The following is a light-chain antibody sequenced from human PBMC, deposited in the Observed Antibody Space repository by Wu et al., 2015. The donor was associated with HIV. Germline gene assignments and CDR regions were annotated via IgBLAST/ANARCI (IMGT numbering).Light chain of an antibody. CDR2: GAS. Sequence: EIVLTQSPATLSLSPGERATLSCRASHSVSSSYLAWYQQKPGQAPRLLIFGASSRATGIPDRFSGSGSGTDFTLTISRLEPEDFAVYYCQQYGSSPVTFGQGTKLEIK. CDR1: HSVSSSY. J-gene: IGKJ2*01. V-gene: IGKV3-20*01. CDR3: QQYGSSPVT.